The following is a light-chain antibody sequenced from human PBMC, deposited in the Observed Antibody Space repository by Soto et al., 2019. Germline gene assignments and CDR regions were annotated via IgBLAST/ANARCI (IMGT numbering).Light chain of an antibody. J-gene: IGKJ4*01. CDR3: QEYYNYPLT. Sequence: AIRMTQSPSSLSASTGDRVTITCRASQAISNYLAWYQQRPGRAPRLLVYGASKLESGVPSRFSGSGSGTDFTLSIGRLQSEDFATYFCQEYYNYPLTFGGGTRVEI. CDR1: QAISNY. V-gene: IGKV1-8*01. CDR2: GAS.